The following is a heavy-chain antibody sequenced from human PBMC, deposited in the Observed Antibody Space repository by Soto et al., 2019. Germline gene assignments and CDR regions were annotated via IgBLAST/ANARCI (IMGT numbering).Heavy chain of an antibody. D-gene: IGHD2-15*01. CDR1: GFTFSNAW. CDR2: IKSKTDGGTT. Sequence: EVQLVESGGGLVEPGGALRLSCAASGFTFSNAWMSGVRQAPGRGLEWVGRIKSKTDGGTTDYAAPVKGRFTISRDESKNPLYLQMNSLKTEGTAVYYCTTGVVGGPGNWFDPWGQGTLVTGSS. V-gene: IGHV3-15*01. J-gene: IGHJ5*02. CDR3: TTGVVGGPGNWFDP.